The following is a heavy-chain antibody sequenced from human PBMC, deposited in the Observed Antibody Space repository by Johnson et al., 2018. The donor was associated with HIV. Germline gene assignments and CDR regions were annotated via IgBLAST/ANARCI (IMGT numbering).Heavy chain of an antibody. D-gene: IGHD3-10*01. CDR2: IGRSGSTF. CDR1: GFTFSDYY. CDR3: ARHRAALLWFREGDTFDI. V-gene: IGHV3-11*04. J-gene: IGHJ3*02. Sequence: QVQLVESGGGLVKPGGSLRLSCAASGFTFSDYYMSWIRQAPGKGLEWVSYIGRSGSTFYYADSVTGRITVSRDNAKNSLYRQMNSLRAEDTAVYYCARHRAALLWFREGDTFDIWGQGTMVTVSS.